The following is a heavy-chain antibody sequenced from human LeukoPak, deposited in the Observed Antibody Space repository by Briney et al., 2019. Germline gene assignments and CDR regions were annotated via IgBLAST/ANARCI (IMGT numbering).Heavy chain of an antibody. J-gene: IGHJ5*02. CDR1: GGSISSSSYY. V-gene: IGHV4-39*01. CDR3: ARTNIWFGELSWFDP. D-gene: IGHD3-10*01. CDR2: IYYSGST. Sequence: SETLSLTCTVSGGSISSSSYYWGWIRQPPGKGLEWIGSIYYSGSTYYNPSLKSRFTISVDTSKNQFSLKLSSVTAADTAVYYCARTNIWFGELSWFDPWGQGTLVTVSS.